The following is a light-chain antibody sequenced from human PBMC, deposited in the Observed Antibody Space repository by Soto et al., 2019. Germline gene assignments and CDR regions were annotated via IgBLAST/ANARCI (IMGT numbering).Light chain of an antibody. V-gene: IGLV2-23*02. CDR2: EVS. CDR1: SSDVGSNNR. J-gene: IGLJ7*01. Sequence: QSVLTQPASVSGSPGQSITISCTGTSSDVGSNNRVSWYQQHPGQAPKLMIYEVSKRPLGVSARFSASKSGNTASLTISGLHAEDEADYYCCSYGGSRAVFGGGSQLTGL. CDR3: CSYGGSRAV.